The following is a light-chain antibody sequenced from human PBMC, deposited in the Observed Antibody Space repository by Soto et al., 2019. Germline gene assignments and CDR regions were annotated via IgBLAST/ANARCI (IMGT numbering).Light chain of an antibody. CDR1: STDIGSYNY. J-gene: IGLJ2*01. V-gene: IGLV2-14*03. Sequence: QSVLTLPASLSGSPGQSITISCTGTSTDIGSYNYVSWYQQHPGKAPKLMIFDVSYRPSGISDRFSGSKSGNTASLTISGVQPEDEADYYCSSYGTSSTLFGGGTKLTVL. CDR2: DVS. CDR3: SSYGTSSTL.